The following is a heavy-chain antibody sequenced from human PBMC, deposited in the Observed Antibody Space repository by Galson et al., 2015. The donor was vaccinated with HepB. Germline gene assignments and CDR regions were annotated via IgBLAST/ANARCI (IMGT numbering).Heavy chain of an antibody. CDR2: ISAYNGNT. CDR1: GYTFTSYG. CDR3: ARDGCSSTSCYRKFGNWFDP. V-gene: IGHV1-18*04. Sequence: SVKVSCKASGYTFTSYGISWVRQAPGQGLEWMGWISAYNGNTNYAQKLQGRVTMTTDTSTSTAYMELMSLRSDDTAVYYCARDGCSSTSCYRKFGNWFDPWGQGTLVTVSS. D-gene: IGHD2-2*01. J-gene: IGHJ5*02.